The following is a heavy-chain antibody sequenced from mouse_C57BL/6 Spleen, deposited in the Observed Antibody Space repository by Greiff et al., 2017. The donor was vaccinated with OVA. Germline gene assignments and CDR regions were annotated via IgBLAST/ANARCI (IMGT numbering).Heavy chain of an antibody. J-gene: IGHJ2*01. CDR3: ARQDYYGSSYYFDY. Sequence: DVQLQESGGGLVKPGGSLKLSCAASGFTFSSYTMSWVRQTPEKRLEWVATISGGGGNTYYPDSVKGRFTISRDNAKNTLYLQMSSLRSEDTALYYCARQDYYGSSYYFDYWGQGTTLTVSS. CDR1: GFTFSSYT. CDR2: ISGGGGNT. D-gene: IGHD1-1*01. V-gene: IGHV5-9*01.